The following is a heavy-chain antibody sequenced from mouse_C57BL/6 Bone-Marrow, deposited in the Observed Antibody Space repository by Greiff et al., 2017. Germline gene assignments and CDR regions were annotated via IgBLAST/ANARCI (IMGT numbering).Heavy chain of an antibody. J-gene: IGHJ3*01. CDR2: ISYDGSN. Sequence: EVKLQESGPGLVKPSQSLSLTCSVTGYSITSGYYWNWIRQFPGNKLEWMGYISYDGSNNYNPSLKNRISITRDTSKNQFFLKLNSVTTEDTATYYCARGDYSNYLAWFAYWGQGTLVTVSA. D-gene: IGHD2-5*01. CDR1: GYSITSGYY. V-gene: IGHV3-6*01. CDR3: ARGDYSNYLAWFAY.